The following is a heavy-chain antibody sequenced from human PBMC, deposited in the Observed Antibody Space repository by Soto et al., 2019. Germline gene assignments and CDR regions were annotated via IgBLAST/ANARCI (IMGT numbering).Heavy chain of an antibody. V-gene: IGHV3-66*01. D-gene: IGHD2-2*01. CDR3: ARDLLKVPAATGYYYGMDV. J-gene: IGHJ6*02. Sequence: GGSLRLSCAASGFTVSSNYMSWVRQAPGKGLELVSVIYSGGSTYYADSVKGRFTISRDNSKNTLYLQMNSLRAEDTAVYYCARDLLKVPAATGYYYGMDVWGQGTTVTVSS. CDR1: GFTVSSNY. CDR2: IYSGGST.